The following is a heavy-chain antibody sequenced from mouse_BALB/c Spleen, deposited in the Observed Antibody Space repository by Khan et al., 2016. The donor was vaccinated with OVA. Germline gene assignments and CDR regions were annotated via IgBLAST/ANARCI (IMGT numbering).Heavy chain of an antibody. D-gene: IGHD2-1*01. J-gene: IGHJ1*01. CDR2: FLPGSVST. CDR3: SRCGNHWFFDV. CDR1: GYTFSNYW. V-gene: IGHV1-9*01. Sequence: QVQLQQSGAELMKPGASVKISCKATGYTFSNYWIEWVKQRPGHGLEWIGAFLPGSVSTNSHEKFKGQSTFTADTSSNTAYMQLSSLSSEDSAVYYWSRCGNHWFFDVWGAGTTVTVSS.